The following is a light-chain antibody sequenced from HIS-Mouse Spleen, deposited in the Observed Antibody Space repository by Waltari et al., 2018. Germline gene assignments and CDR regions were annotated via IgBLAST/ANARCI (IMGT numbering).Light chain of an antibody. J-gene: IGLJ3*02. Sequence: QSALTQPASVSGSPGQLITISCTGTSSDVGSYNLVSWYQQHPGKAPKLMIYEGSKRPSGVSTRFSGSKSGNTASLTISGLQAEDEADYYCCSYAGSSTYWVFGGGTKLTVL. CDR1: SSDVGSYNL. V-gene: IGLV2-23*01. CDR3: CSYAGSSTYWV. CDR2: EGS.